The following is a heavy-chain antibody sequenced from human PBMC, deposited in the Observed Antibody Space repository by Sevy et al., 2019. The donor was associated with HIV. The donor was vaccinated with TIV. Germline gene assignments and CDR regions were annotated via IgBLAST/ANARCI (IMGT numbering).Heavy chain of an antibody. Sequence: SETLSLTCTVSGGSISAYYWSWIRQPPGKALEYIGFIYYTGSTYYNPSLKNRVTISVDTSKNQSALNLSTVTAADTAVYYCTRSPPVRSGDDSLNWFDPWGQGTVVTVSS. CDR2: IYYTGST. V-gene: IGHV4-59*01. CDR3: TRSPPVRSGDDSLNWFDP. CDR1: GGSISAYY. D-gene: IGHD5-12*01. J-gene: IGHJ5*02.